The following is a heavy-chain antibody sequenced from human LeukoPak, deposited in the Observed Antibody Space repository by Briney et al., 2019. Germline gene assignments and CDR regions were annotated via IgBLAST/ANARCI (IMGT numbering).Heavy chain of an antibody. Sequence: PSETLSLTCTVSGGSISSYYWSWIRQPPGKGLEWIGYIYYSGSTNYNPSLKSRATISVDTSKNQFSLKLSSVNAADTAVYYCARHASATYSSSWYSVWGQGTLVTVSS. CDR2: IYYSGST. J-gene: IGHJ4*02. CDR1: GGSISSYY. D-gene: IGHD6-13*01. CDR3: ARHASATYSSSWYSV. V-gene: IGHV4-59*08.